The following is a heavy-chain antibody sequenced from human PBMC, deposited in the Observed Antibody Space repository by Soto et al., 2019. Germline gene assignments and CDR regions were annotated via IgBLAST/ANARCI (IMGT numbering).Heavy chain of an antibody. CDR3: ARARTPLRFLEWLDAFDI. J-gene: IGHJ3*02. V-gene: IGHV3-74*01. Sequence: EVQLVESGGGLVQPGGSLRLSCAASGFTFSSYWMHWVRQAPGKGLVWVSRINSDGSSTSYADSVKGRFTISRDNAKNTLYLQMSSLRAEDTAVYYCARARTPLRFLEWLDAFDIWGQGTMVTVSS. CDR1: GFTFSSYW. CDR2: INSDGSST. D-gene: IGHD3-3*01.